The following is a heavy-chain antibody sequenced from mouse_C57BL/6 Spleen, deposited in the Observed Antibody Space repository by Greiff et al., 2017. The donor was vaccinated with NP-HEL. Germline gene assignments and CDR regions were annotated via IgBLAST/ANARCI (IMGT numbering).Heavy chain of an antibody. J-gene: IGHJ4*01. V-gene: IGHV1-50*01. Sequence: QVQLQQPGAELVKPGASVKLSCKASGYTFTSYWMQWVKQRPGQGLEWIGEIDPSDSYTNYNQKFKGKATLTVDTSSSTAYMQLSSLTSEDSAVYYCARACGYAMDYWGQGTSVTVSS. CDR3: ARACGYAMDY. CDR2: IDPSDSYT. CDR1: GYTFTSYW.